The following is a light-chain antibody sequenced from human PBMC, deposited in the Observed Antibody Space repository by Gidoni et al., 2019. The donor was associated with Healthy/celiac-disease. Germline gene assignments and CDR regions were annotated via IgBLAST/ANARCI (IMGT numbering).Light chain of an antibody. CDR2: STN. J-gene: IGLJ3*02. CDR3: VLYMGSGISV. Sequence: QTVVTQEPSFSVSPGGTVTLTCGLSSGSVSTSYYPSWYQQTPGQAPRTLIYSTNPRSSGVPDRFSGSIRGNKAALTITGAQADDEYDYYCVLYMGSGISVFGGGTKLTVL. CDR1: SGSVSTSYY. V-gene: IGLV8-61*01.